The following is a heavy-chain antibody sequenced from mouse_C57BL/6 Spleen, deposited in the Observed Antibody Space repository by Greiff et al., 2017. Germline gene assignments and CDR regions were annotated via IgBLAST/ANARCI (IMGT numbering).Heavy chain of an antibody. Sequence: VQLQQSGAELVRPGASVTLSCKASGYTFTDYAMHWVKQTPVHGLEWIGAIDPETGGTAYNQKFKGKAILTADKSSSTAYMELRSLTSEDSAVYYCTRYYYYGSSYAMDYWGQGTSVTVSS. CDR1: GYTFTDYA. D-gene: IGHD1-1*01. CDR3: TRYYYYGSSYAMDY. CDR2: IDPETGGT. V-gene: IGHV1-15*01. J-gene: IGHJ4*01.